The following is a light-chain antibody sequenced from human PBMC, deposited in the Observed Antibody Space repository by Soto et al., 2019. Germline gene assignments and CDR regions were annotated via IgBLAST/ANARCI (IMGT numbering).Light chain of an antibody. CDR2: DAS. V-gene: IGKV1-5*01. CDR3: QQYDSYPYT. Sequence: DIQMTQSPSTLSASVGDRVTITCRASQSITNWLAWYQQKPGKAPKFLIYDASSLESGVPSRFSRSGSWTEFTLTISSLQPDDFATYYCQQYDSYPYTFGQGTKLEIK. J-gene: IGKJ2*01. CDR1: QSITNW.